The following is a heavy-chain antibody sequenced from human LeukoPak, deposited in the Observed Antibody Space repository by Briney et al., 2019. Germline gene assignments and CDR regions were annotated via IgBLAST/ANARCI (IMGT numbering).Heavy chain of an antibody. CDR3: VRGARSGWFLFGS. D-gene: IGHD6-13*01. J-gene: IGHJ4*02. CDR2: ISTTASTI. Sequence: GGSLRLSCADSGFIFRNYELNWVRQAPGKGLEWIAYISTTASTIYYADSVKGRFTISRDNVQNSLHLQMNTLRAEDTATYYCVRGARSGWFLFGSWGQGNLVTVSS. V-gene: IGHV3-48*03. CDR1: GFIFRNYE.